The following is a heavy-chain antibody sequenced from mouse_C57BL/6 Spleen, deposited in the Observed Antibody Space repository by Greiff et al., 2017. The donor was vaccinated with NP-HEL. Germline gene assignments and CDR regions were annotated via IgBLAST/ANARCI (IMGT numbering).Heavy chain of an antibody. V-gene: IGHV1-69*01. CDR2: IDPSDSYT. CDR3: ARGGRITKAPDY. D-gene: IGHD1-2*01. CDR1: GYTFTSYW. J-gene: IGHJ2*01. Sequence: QVQLQQPGAELVMPGASVKLSCKASGYTFTSYWMHWVKQRPGQGLEWIGEIDPSDSYTNYNQKFKGKSTLTVDKSSSTAYMQLSSLTSEDSAVNYCARGGRITKAPDYWGQGTTLTVSS.